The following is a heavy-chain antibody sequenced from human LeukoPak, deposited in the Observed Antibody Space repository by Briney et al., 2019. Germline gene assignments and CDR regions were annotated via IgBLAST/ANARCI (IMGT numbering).Heavy chain of an antibody. Sequence: GASVKVSCKASGYTFTGYYINWVRQAPGRGLEWMGWINPNSDDTNYAQKFQGRVTMTRDTSISTAYMDLNSLRSDDTAVYYCARVGPFYTGNYLGYWGQGTLVTVSS. CDR2: INPNSDDT. J-gene: IGHJ4*02. V-gene: IGHV1-2*02. CDR3: ARVGPFYTGNYLGY. CDR1: GYTFTGYY. D-gene: IGHD1-26*01.